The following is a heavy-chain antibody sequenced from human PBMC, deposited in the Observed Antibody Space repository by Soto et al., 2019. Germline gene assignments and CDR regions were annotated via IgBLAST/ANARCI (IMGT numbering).Heavy chain of an antibody. V-gene: IGHV4-31*03. Sequence: PSETLSLTCTVSGGSISSTSSYWAWIRQHPGKGLEWIGYIYYSGSTYYNPSLKSRVTISVDTSKNQFSLKLSSVTAADTAVYYCATYSNYDTFDYWGQGTLVTVSS. D-gene: IGHD4-4*01. CDR1: GGSISSTSSY. CDR2: IYYSGST. CDR3: ATYSNYDTFDY. J-gene: IGHJ4*02.